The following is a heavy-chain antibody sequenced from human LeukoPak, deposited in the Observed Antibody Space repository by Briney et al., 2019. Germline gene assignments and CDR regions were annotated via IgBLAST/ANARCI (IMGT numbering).Heavy chain of an antibody. CDR1: GFTFSSYA. Sequence: PGGSLRLSCAASGFTFSSYAMHWVRQAPGKGLEWVAVISYDGSNKYYADSVKGRFTISRDDSKNTLYLQMNSLRAEDTAVYYCARDRSLIAAVDYWGQGTLVTVSS. CDR3: ARDRSLIAAVDY. V-gene: IGHV3-30*04. J-gene: IGHJ4*02. CDR2: ISYDGSNK. D-gene: IGHD6-13*01.